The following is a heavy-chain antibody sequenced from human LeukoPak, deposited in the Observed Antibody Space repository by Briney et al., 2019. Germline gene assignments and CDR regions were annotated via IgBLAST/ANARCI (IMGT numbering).Heavy chain of an antibody. J-gene: IGHJ4*02. V-gene: IGHV3-7*01. CDR1: GFTFSSYW. Sequence: GGSLRLSCAASGFTFSSYWMSWVRQAPGKGLEWVANIKQDGSEKYYVDSVKGRFTISRDNAKNSLYLQMNSPRAEDTAVYYCATQLYGAFDYWGQGTLVTVPS. CDR3: ATQLYGAFDY. CDR2: IKQDGSEK. D-gene: IGHD2-2*02.